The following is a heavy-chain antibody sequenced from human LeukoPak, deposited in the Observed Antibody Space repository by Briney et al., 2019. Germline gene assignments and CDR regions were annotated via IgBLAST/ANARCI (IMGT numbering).Heavy chain of an antibody. CDR3: ARDYCSSTSCLFDY. CDR1: GYTFAAYH. V-gene: IGHV1-2*06. CDR2: INPNSGDT. J-gene: IGHJ4*02. Sequence: ASVKVSCKASGYTFAAYHMHWVRQAPGQGLEWMGRINPNSGDTNYAQKFQGRVTMTRDTSISTAYMELSRLRSDDTAVYYCARDYCSSTSCLFDYWGQGTLVSVSS. D-gene: IGHD2-2*01.